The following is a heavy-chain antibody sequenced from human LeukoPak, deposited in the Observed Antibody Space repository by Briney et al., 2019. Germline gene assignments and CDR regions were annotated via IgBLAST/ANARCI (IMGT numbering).Heavy chain of an antibody. Sequence: ASVKVSCKASGYTFTGYYMHWVRQAPGQGLEWMGWINPNSGGTNYAQKFQGRVTMTRDTSISTAYMELSRLRSDDTAVYYCARGFCSGGSCPARIDPWGQGTLVTVSS. V-gene: IGHV1-2*02. CDR1: GYTFTGYY. J-gene: IGHJ5*02. D-gene: IGHD2-15*01. CDR3: ARGFCSGGSCPARIDP. CDR2: INPNSGGT.